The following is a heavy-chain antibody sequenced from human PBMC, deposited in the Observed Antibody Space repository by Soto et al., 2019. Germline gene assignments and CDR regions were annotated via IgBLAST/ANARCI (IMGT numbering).Heavy chain of an antibody. V-gene: IGHV4-4*02. CDR2: IYHSGST. CDR1: GGSISSSNW. CDR3: ARVLGDLAYCGGDCRGNYYGMDV. Sequence: TLSLTCAVSGGSISSSNWWSWVRQPPGKGLEWIGEIYHSGSTNYNPSLKSRVTISVDKSKNQFSLKLSSVTAADTAVYYCARVLGDLAYCGGDCRGNYYGMDVWGQGTTVTVSS. J-gene: IGHJ6*02. D-gene: IGHD2-21*02.